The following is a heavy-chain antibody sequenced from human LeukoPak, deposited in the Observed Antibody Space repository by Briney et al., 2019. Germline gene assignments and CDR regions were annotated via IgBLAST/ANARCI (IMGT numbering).Heavy chain of an antibody. J-gene: IGHJ4*02. CDR3: ASVRGGSKNPVMGLDY. Sequence: SVKVSCKASGGTFSSYAISWVRQAPGHGLEWMGRIIPIFGTANYAQKFQGRVTITTDESTSTAYMELSSLRSEATAVYYCASVRGGSKNPVMGLDYWGQGTLVTVSS. V-gene: IGHV1-69*05. CDR1: GGTFSSYA. D-gene: IGHD2-15*01. CDR2: IIPIFGTA.